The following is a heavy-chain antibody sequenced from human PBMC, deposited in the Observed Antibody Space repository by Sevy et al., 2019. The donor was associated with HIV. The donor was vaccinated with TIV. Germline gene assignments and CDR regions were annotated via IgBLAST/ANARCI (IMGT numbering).Heavy chain of an antibody. Sequence: GGCLRLSCAASGFTVSSNYMSWVRQAPGKGPEWVSVIYSGGSTYYADSVKGRFTISRDNSKNTLYLQMNSLRAEDTAVYYCARDTGGNRYGMDVWGQGTTVTVSS. CDR3: ARDTGGNRYGMDV. D-gene: IGHD2-15*01. J-gene: IGHJ6*02. CDR1: GFTVSSNY. V-gene: IGHV3-53*01. CDR2: IYSGGST.